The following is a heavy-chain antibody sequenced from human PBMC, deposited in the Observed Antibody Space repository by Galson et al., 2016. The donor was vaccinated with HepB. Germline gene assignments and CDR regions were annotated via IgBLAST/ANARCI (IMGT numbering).Heavy chain of an antibody. Sequence: SLRLSCAASGFTFSSYGMHWVRQAPGKGLEWVSIIWYDGSNKYYADSVKGRFTIPRDNSKNTLYLQMNSLRVEDTAVYHCARERGGGWLQGDAFDIWGQGTMVTVSS. CDR2: IWYDGSNK. V-gene: IGHV3-33*01. D-gene: IGHD5-24*01. J-gene: IGHJ3*02. CDR1: GFTFSSYG. CDR3: ARERGGGWLQGDAFDI.